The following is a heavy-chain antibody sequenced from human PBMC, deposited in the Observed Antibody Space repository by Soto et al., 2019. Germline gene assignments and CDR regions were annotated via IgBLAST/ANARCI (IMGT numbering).Heavy chain of an antibody. CDR2: ISAYNGNT. D-gene: IGHD5-12*01. Sequence: SVKVSCKASGYTFTSYGISWVRQAPGQGLEWMGWISAYNGNTNYAQKLQGRVTMTTDTSTSTAYMELSSLRSEDTAVYYCATIQRGYSGYVHFAIWGQGNMVTV. CDR1: GYTFTSYG. V-gene: IGHV1-18*04. CDR3: ATIQRGYSGYVHFAI. J-gene: IGHJ3*02.